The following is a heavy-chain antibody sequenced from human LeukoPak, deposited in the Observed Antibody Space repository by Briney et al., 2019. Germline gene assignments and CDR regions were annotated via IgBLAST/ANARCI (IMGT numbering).Heavy chain of an antibody. V-gene: IGHV3-11*01. D-gene: IGHD3-22*01. CDR3: ARVWRYYDSSGYYYLSAFDI. J-gene: IGHJ3*02. CDR2: ISSSVSTI. CDR1: GFTFSSPG. Sequence: PGGSLRLSCAASGFTFSSPGMSWIRQAPGKGLEWVSYISSSVSTIYYADSVKGRFTISRDNAKNSLYLQMNSLRAEDTAVYYCARVWRYYDSSGYYYLSAFDIWGQGTMVTVSS.